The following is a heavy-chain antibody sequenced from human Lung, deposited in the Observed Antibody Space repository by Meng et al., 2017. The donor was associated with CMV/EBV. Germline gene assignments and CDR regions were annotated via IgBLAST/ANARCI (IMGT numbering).Heavy chain of an antibody. CDR3: ARRPWGLDV. J-gene: IGHJ6*02. V-gene: IGHV3-7*01. Sequence: GGSXRLSCAASGFTFSSYWMSWVRQAPGKGLEWVANINQDGSEKYYVDSVEGRFTISRDNAKDSLYLQMNALRAEDTAVYYCARRPWGLDVWGQGTTVTGSS. CDR2: INQDGSEK. CDR1: GFTFSSYW.